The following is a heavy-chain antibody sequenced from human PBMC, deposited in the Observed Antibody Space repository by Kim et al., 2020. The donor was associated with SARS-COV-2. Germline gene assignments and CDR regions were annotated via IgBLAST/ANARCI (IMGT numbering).Heavy chain of an antibody. Sequence: GGSLRLSCAASGFTFSSYGMHWVRQAPGKGLEWVAVISYDGSNKYYADSVKGRFTISRDNSKNTLYLQMNSLRAEDTAVYYCAKVLDSSWYYGDYYGMDVWGQGTTVTVSS. CDR2: ISYDGSNK. J-gene: IGHJ6*02. CDR1: GFTFSSYG. V-gene: IGHV3-30*18. D-gene: IGHD6-13*01. CDR3: AKVLDSSWYYGDYYGMDV.